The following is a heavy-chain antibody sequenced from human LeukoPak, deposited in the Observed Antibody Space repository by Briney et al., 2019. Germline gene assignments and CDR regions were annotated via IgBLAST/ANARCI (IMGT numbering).Heavy chain of an antibody. J-gene: IGHJ4*02. Sequence: GGSLRLSCSASGFTFSSYAMHWVRQAPGKGLEYVSAISSNGGSTYYADSVKGRFTISRDNSKNTLYLQMSSLRAEDTAVYYCVKDRAHMIDAFDYWGQGTLVTVSS. CDR3: VKDRAHMIDAFDY. CDR2: ISSNGGST. V-gene: IGHV3-64D*06. CDR1: GFTFSSYA. D-gene: IGHD3-22*01.